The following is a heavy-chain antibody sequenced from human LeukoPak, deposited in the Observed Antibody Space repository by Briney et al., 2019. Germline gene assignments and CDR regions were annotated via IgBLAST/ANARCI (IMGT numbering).Heavy chain of an antibody. CDR2: ISGSGGST. J-gene: IGHJ4*02. D-gene: IGHD6-19*01. CDR1: GFTFSSYG. CDR3: ARGPGAGTFDY. V-gene: IGHV3-23*01. Sequence: GGTLRLSCAASGFTFSSYGMSWVRQAPGKGLEWVSAISGSGGSTYYADSVKGRFTISRDDSKNTLYLQMNSLRAEDTAVYYCARGPGAGTFDYWGQGTLVTVSS.